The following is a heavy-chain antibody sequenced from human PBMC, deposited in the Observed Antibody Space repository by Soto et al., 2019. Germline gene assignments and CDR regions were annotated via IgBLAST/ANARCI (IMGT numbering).Heavy chain of an antibody. CDR1: GGSISSYY. V-gene: IGHV4-59*01. J-gene: IGHJ6*02. CDR2: IYYSGST. CDR3: ARSGSSSGWYLYYYYGMDV. Sequence: QVQLQESGPGLVKPSETLSLTCTVSGGSISSYYWSWIRQPPGKGLEWIGYIYYSGSTNYNPSLKHRVTISVDTSKNQFAMELSSVSAADTAVYYWARSGSSSGWYLYYYYGMDVWGQGTTVTVSS. D-gene: IGHD6-19*01.